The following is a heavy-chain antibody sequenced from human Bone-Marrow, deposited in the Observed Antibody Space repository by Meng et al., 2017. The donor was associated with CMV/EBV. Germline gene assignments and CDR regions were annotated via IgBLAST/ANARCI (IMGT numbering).Heavy chain of an antibody. CDR3: AKDSTYSA. V-gene: IGHV3-NL1*01. D-gene: IGHD6-13*01. CDR1: GFTFSSYG. CDR2: IYAGGRSA. Sequence: GESLKISCAASGFTFSSYGMHWVRQAPGKGLEWVAVIYAGGRSAYYADSVKGRFTIFRDSSKNTVYLEMNSLRAEDTALYYCAKDSTYSAWGQGTLVTVSS. J-gene: IGHJ5*02.